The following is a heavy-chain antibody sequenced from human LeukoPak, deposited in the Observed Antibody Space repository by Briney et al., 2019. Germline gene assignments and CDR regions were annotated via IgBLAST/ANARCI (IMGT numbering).Heavy chain of an antibody. CDR3: ARENSGWYTYWYYYMDV. J-gene: IGHJ6*03. V-gene: IGHV4-39*02. CDR2: VYYSGST. Sequence: SETLSLPCTVSGASISSSRHYWGWIRQPPGKGLEWIGGVYYSGSTYYNASLKSRVTIYVDTSKNQFSLNLSSVTAADTAVYYCARENSGWYTYWYYYMDVWGKGTTVTISS. D-gene: IGHD6-19*01. CDR1: GASISSSRHY.